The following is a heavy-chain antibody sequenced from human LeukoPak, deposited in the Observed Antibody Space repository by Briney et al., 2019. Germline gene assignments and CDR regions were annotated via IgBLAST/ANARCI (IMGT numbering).Heavy chain of an antibody. CDR3: AREYCSSTSCYRSLSDAFDI. V-gene: IGHV3-23*01. Sequence: GGSLRLSCAASAFTFSSYAMSWVSHAPGNGPEWVSETSGSVGSTYYADSVKGRFTISRDNSKNTLYLQMNSLRAEDTAVYYCAREYCSSTSCYRSLSDAFDIWGQGTMVIVSS. CDR1: AFTFSSYA. J-gene: IGHJ3*02. D-gene: IGHD2-2*01. CDR2: TSGSVGST.